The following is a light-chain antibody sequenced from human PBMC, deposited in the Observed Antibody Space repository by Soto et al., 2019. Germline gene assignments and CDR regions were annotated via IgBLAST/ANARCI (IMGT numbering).Light chain of an antibody. CDR2: AAS. V-gene: IGKV1-39*01. Sequence: DIQMTQSTSSLSASVGDIVTITCRASQSISSYLNWYQQKPGKAPKLLIYAASSLQSGVPSRFSGSGSGTDFTLTISSLQPEDFATYYCQQTYANPWTFGQGTKVDIK. CDR3: QQTYANPWT. J-gene: IGKJ1*01. CDR1: QSISSY.